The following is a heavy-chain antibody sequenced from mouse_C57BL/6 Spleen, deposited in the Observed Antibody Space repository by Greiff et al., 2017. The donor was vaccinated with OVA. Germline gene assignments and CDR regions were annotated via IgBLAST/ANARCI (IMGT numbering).Heavy chain of an antibody. CDR3: TSSNWAFDY. D-gene: IGHD4-1*01. J-gene: IGHJ2*01. CDR2: IDPETGGT. Sequence: QVQLKQSGAELVRPGASVTLSCKASGYTFTDYEMHWVKQTPVHGLEWIGAIDPETGGTAYNQKFKGKAILTADKSSSTAYMELRSLTSEDSAVYYCTSSNWAFDYWGQGTTLTVSS. V-gene: IGHV1-15*01. CDR1: GYTFTDYE.